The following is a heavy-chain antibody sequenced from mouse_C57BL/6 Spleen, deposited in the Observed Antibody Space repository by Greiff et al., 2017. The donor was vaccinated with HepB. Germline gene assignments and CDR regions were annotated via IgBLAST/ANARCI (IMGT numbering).Heavy chain of an antibody. V-gene: IGHV1-54*01. CDR3: AREGITTVVESYFDY. CDR2: INPGSGGT. Sequence: VQLQQSGAELVRPGTSVKVSCKASGYAFTNYLIEWVKQRPGQGLEWIGVINPGSGGTNYNEKFKGKATLTADKSSSTAYMQLSSLTSADSAVYFCAREGITTVVESYFDYWGQGTTLTVSS. J-gene: IGHJ2*01. CDR1: GYAFTNYL. D-gene: IGHD1-1*01.